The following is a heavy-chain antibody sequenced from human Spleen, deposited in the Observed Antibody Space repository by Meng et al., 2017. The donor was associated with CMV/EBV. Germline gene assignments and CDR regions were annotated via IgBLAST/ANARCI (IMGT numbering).Heavy chain of an antibody. CDR2: VYHSGSA. CDR3: ARIYCSSSNCYPRGFNWFDP. J-gene: IGHJ5*02. V-gene: IGHV4-39*07. Sequence: SSGYYWGWIRQPPGKEMEWIGSVYHSGSAYYNPSFKSRVVVSVDTSRNQFSLSLTSVTTADTALYFCARIYCSSSNCYPRGFNWFDPWGQGTLVTVSS. D-gene: IGHD2-2*01. CDR1: SSGYY.